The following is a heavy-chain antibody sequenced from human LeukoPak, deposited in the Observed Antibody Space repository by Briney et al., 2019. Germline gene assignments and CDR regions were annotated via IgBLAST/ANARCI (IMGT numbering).Heavy chain of an antibody. CDR2: IDYSGST. Sequence: SETLSLTCTVSGGSISSGGYYWSWIRQHPGKGLEWIGYIDYSGSTYYNPSLKSRVTISVDTSKNQFSLKLSSVTAADTAVYYCARVIVVVPAATVGATGGWFDPWGQGTLVTVSS. CDR3: ARVIVVVPAATVGATGGWFDP. D-gene: IGHD2-2*01. CDR1: GGSISSGGYY. J-gene: IGHJ5*02. V-gene: IGHV4-31*03.